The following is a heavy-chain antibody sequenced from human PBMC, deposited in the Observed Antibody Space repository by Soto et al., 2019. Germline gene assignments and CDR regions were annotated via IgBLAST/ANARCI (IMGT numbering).Heavy chain of an antibody. CDR3: VTGSSFTAPTNTNFDF. CDR1: EFTFSNYA. CDR2: ISYGGGTT. Sequence: GGSLRLSCAASEFTFSNYAMSWVRQAPGKGLEWVSAISYGGGTTYYADSVKGRFTISRDNSKNSLYLQMSSLRVDDTAVYYCVTGSSFTAPTNTNFDFWGQRTLVTVSS. V-gene: IGHV3-23*01. D-gene: IGHD5-18*01. J-gene: IGHJ4*02.